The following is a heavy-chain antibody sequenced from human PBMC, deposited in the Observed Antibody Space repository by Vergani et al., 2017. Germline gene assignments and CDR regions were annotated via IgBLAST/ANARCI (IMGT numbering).Heavy chain of an antibody. J-gene: IGHJ4*02. CDR1: GFTFSSYA. D-gene: IGHD6-6*01. CDR3: AKDLSSSSSLADFDY. V-gene: IGHV3-23*01. CDR2: ISGSGGST. Sequence: EVQLLESGGGLVQPGGSLRLSCAASGFTFSSYAMSWVRQAPGKGLEWVSAISGSGGSTYYADSVKGRFTISRDNSKNTLYLQMNSLRAEATAVYYCAKDLSSSSSLADFDYWGQGTLVTVSS.